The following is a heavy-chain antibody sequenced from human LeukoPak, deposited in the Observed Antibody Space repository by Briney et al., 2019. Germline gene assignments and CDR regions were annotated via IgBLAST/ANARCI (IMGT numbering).Heavy chain of an antibody. CDR1: GGSVSSTEVY. J-gene: IGHJ4*02. CDR2: IYYTGSA. Sequence: ETLSLTCTVSGGSVSSTEVYWGWIRQPPGKGLQWIGNIYYTGSAYSYPELNSRVAMAVDTSLNQFSLKMASVTAADTADCARLSKGRYFDYIFDNWGQGTLVTVSS. D-gene: IGHD3-9*01. CDR3: ARLSKGRYFDYIFDN. V-gene: IGHV4-39*01.